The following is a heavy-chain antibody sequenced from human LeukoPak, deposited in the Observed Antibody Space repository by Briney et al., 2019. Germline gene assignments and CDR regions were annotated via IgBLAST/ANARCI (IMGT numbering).Heavy chain of an antibody. CDR2: ISGSGGST. Sequence: QPGGSLRLSCAASGFTFSSYAMSWVRQAPGKGLEWVSAISGSGGSTYYADSVKGRFTISRDNAKNSLYLQMNSLRAEDTAVYYCARASGYVPYYYMDVWGKGTTVTVSS. CDR1: GFTFSSYA. CDR3: ARASGYVPYYYMDV. J-gene: IGHJ6*03. D-gene: IGHD3-10*02. V-gene: IGHV3-23*01.